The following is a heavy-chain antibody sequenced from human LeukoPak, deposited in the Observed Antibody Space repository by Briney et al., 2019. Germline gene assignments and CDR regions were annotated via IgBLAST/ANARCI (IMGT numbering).Heavy chain of an antibody. CDR2: IHYSGST. CDR1: GGSISSYY. D-gene: IGHD1-14*01. J-gene: IGHJ3*02. Sequence: PSETLSLTCTVSGGSISSYYWSWIRQPPGKGLEWIGYIHYSGSTNYNPSLKSRVTISVDTSKNQFSLKLSSVTAADTAVYYCARTGVNAFDIWGQGTMVTVSS. CDR3: ARTGVNAFDI. V-gene: IGHV4-59*01.